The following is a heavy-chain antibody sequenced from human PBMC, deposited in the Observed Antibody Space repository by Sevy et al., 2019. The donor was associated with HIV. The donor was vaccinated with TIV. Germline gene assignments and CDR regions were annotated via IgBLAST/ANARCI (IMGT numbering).Heavy chain of an antibody. Sequence: GGSLRLSCAASGFTFSSYAMSWVRQAPGKGLEWVSAISGSGGSTYYADSVKGRFTISRDNSKNTLYLQMNSLRAEDTAVYYCASGGFYYDSSAHYVNYWGQGTLVTVSS. J-gene: IGHJ4*02. V-gene: IGHV3-23*01. CDR2: ISGSGGST. CDR1: GFTFSSYA. CDR3: ASGGFYYDSSAHYVNY. D-gene: IGHD3-22*01.